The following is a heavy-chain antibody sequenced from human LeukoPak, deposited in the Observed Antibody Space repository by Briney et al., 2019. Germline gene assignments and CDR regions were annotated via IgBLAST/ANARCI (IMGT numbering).Heavy chain of an antibody. CDR1: GYTFTSYD. V-gene: IGHV1-8*01. D-gene: IGHD2-2*01. CDR3: ARALRDIVVVPAAVGFDY. Sequence: ASVKVSCKASGYTFTSYDINWVRQATGQGLEWMGWMNPNSGNTGYAQKFQGRVTMTRNTSISTAYMELSSLRSDDTAVYYCARALRDIVVVPAAVGFDYWGQGTLVTVSS. CDR2: MNPNSGNT. J-gene: IGHJ4*02.